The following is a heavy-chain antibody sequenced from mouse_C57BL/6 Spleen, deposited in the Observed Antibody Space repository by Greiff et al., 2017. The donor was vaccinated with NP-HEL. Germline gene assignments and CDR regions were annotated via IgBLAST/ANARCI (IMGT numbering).Heavy chain of an antibody. J-gene: IGHJ4*01. CDR2: INPSSGYT. V-gene: IGHV1-7*01. CDR3: AAADYDNYAMDY. CDR1: GYTFTSYW. D-gene: IGHD2-4*01. Sequence: VHLVESGAELAKPGASVKLSCKASGYTFTSYWMHWVKQRPGQGLEWIGYINPSSGYTKYNQKFKDKATLTADKSSSTAYMQLSSLTYEDSAVYYCAAADYDNYAMDYWGQGTSVTVSS.